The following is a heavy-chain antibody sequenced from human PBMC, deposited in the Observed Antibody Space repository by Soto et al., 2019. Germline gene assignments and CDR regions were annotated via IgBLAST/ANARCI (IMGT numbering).Heavy chain of an antibody. CDR2: ISWNSGSI. CDR3: AKDISRYYYGSGTYFDY. CDR1: GXTFDDYA. J-gene: IGHJ4*02. V-gene: IGHV3-9*01. D-gene: IGHD3-10*01. Sequence: RRLSFAASGXTFDDYAMHWVRQAPGKGLEWVSGISWNSGSIGYADSVKGRFTISRDNAKNSLYLQMNSLRAEDTALYYCAKDISRYYYGSGTYFDYWGQGTLVTVS.